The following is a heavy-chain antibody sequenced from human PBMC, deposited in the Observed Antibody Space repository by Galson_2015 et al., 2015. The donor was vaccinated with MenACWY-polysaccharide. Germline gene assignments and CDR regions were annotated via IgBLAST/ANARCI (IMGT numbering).Heavy chain of an antibody. CDR1: GSTFSSYA. J-gene: IGHJ4*02. CDR3: AKDKGYTFGYEVYFDF. CDR2: STRGSGVTT. D-gene: IGHD5-18*01. Sequence: SLRLSCEASGSTFSSYAMSWVRQAPGKGLEWISTSTRGSGVTTYYADSVKGRFTISRDNYKHTLYLQMSSLRAEDTAVYHCAKDKGYTFGYEVYFDFWGQGTLVTVSS. V-gene: IGHV3-23*01.